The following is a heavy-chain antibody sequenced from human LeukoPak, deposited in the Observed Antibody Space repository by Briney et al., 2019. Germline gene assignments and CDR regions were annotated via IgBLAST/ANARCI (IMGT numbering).Heavy chain of an antibody. D-gene: IGHD3-10*01. Sequence: GGSLRLSCAASGSTFSSYSMNWVRQAPGKGLEWVSSISSSSYIYYADSVKGRFTISRDNAKNSLYLQMNSLRAEDTAVYYCARDRHYYGSGSYYNEFDYWGQGTLVTVSS. CDR2: ISSSSYI. CDR3: ARDRHYYGSGSYYNEFDY. CDR1: GSTFSSYS. J-gene: IGHJ4*02. V-gene: IGHV3-21*01.